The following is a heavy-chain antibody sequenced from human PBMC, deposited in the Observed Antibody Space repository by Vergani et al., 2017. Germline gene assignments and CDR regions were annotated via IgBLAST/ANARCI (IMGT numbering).Heavy chain of an antibody. V-gene: IGHV3-30-3*01. Sequence: VQLVESGGGVVQPGRSLRLSCAASGFTFSSYAMHWVRQAPGKGLEWVAVISYDGSNKYYADSVKGRFTISRDNSKNTLYLQMNSLRAEDTAVYYCAKGKLGDYVGDYWGQGTLVTVSS. CDR3: AKGKLGDYVGDY. J-gene: IGHJ4*02. CDR2: ISYDGSNK. CDR1: GFTFSSYA. D-gene: IGHD4-17*01.